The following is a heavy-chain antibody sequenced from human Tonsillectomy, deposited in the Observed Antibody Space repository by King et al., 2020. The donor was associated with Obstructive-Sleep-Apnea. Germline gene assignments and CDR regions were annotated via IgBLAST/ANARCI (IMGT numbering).Heavy chain of an antibody. Sequence: QLQESGPGLVKPSETLSLTCTVSGYSISSGYYWGWIRQPPGKGLEWIGSIYHSGSTYDNPSLKSRVFISVDTSKNQFSLKLSSVTAADTAVYYCARENSYYDYWGQGTLVTVSS. CDR3: ARENSYYDY. D-gene: IGHD3-10*01. CDR1: GYSISSGYY. V-gene: IGHV4-38-2*02. J-gene: IGHJ4*02. CDR2: IYHSGST.